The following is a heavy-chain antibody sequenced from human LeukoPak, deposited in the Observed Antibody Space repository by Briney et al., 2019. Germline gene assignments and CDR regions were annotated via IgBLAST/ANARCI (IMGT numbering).Heavy chain of an antibody. Sequence: SETLSLTCTVSGGSISSYYWSWIRQPPGKGLEWIGYVYYSGSAHYNPSLKSRVTISVDKSKNQFSLKLSSVTAADTAVYYCAREGLSSSGMDVWGQGTTVTVSS. V-gene: IGHV4-59*12. D-gene: IGHD6-13*01. CDR2: VYYSGSA. CDR3: AREGLSSSGMDV. J-gene: IGHJ6*02. CDR1: GGSISSYY.